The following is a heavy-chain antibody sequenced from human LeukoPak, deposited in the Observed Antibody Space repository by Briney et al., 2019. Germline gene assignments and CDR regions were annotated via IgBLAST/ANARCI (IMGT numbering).Heavy chain of an antibody. V-gene: IGHV1-69*13. Sequence: GASVKVSCKASGGTFSSYAISWVRQAPGQGLEWMGGIIPIIGTANYAQKFQGRVTITADESTSTAYMELSSLRSEDTAVYYCARDRTYCGGDCYEPSYYYYGMDVWGKGTTVTVSS. D-gene: IGHD2-21*02. CDR2: IIPIIGTA. CDR3: ARDRTYCGGDCYEPSYYYYGMDV. CDR1: GGTFSSYA. J-gene: IGHJ6*04.